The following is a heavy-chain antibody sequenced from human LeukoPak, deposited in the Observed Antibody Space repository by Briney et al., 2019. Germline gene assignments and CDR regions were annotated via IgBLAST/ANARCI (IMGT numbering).Heavy chain of an antibody. CDR1: GYTFTGYY. Sequence: ASVTVSCMASGYTFTGYYMHWVRQAHGQGLEWMGWINPNSGGTNYAQKFQGRVTMTRDTSISTAYMELSRLRSDDTAVYYCARLWFGEGDYWGQGTLVTVSS. V-gene: IGHV1-2*02. J-gene: IGHJ4*02. CDR2: INPNSGGT. D-gene: IGHD3-10*01. CDR3: ARLWFGEGDY.